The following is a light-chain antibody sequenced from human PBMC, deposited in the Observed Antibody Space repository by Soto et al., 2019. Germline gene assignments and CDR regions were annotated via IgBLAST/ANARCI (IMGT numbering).Light chain of an antibody. CDR2: SAS. CDR1: QGISNY. J-gene: IGKJ2*01. Sequence: DIQMTQSPSSLSASVGDRVTITCRASQGISNYLAWYQQKPGKVPKLLIYSASTLQSGVPSRFSGSGSGTDFTLTISSLEPEDVATYYCQHYKNAPYTFGQWTKREIK. CDR3: QHYKNAPYT. V-gene: IGKV1-27*01.